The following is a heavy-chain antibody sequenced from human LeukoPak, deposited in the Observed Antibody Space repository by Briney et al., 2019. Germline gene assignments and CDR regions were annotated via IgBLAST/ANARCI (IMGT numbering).Heavy chain of an antibody. CDR1: GFKFGDYW. CDR2: XXXXGNEK. V-gene: IGHV3-7*03. Sequence: GGSLRLSCAASGFKFGDYWMTWVRQAPGKGLEWVANXXXXGNEKYYVDSVKGRFTISRDNTKNSLNLQMSSLRAEDTAVYYCASKVTVPEIRFFYHYGLDVWGQGTTVTVS. CDR3: ASKVTVPEIRFFYHYGLDV. D-gene: IGHD2/OR15-2a*01. J-gene: IGHJ6*02.